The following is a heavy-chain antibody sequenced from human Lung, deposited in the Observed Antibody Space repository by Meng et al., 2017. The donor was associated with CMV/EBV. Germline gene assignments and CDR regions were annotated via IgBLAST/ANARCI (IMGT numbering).Heavy chain of an antibody. CDR2: ISGSGGRT. Sequence: GEXXKISCAASGFIFSNYGMSWVRQAPGKRPEWLSGISGSGGRTYYAEYIKGRFTISRDTSKNTIYLQMDNLRAEDTAVYYCAKDRGDYSNFRFDPWGQGXLVTVSS. D-gene: IGHD4-11*01. J-gene: IGHJ5*02. CDR1: GFIFSNYG. V-gene: IGHV3-23*01. CDR3: AKDRGDYSNFRFDP.